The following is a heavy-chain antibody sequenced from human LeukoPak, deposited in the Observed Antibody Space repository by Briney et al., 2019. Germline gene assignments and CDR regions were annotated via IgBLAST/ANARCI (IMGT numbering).Heavy chain of an antibody. CDR2: IYSGGST. D-gene: IGHD3-22*01. J-gene: IGHJ6*03. Sequence: GGSLRLSCAASGFTVSSNYMSWVRQAPGKGLEWVSVIYSGGSTYYADSVKGRFTISRDNSKNTLYLQMNSLRAEDTAVYYCARALDSSGYYPKYYYYYMDVWGKGTTVTVSS. CDR3: ARALDSSGYYPKYYYYYMDV. V-gene: IGHV3-66*01. CDR1: GFTVSSNY.